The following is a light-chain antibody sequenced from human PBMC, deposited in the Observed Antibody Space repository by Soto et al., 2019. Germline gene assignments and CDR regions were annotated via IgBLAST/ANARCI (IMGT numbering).Light chain of an antibody. V-gene: IGKV3-11*01. Sequence: EIVLTQSPATLSLSPGERATLSCWASQSVNRSIVWYQKQPGPAPRLLMSNAYPGATGIPARFSGSGSGTDFTLTISSLEPEDFAVYYCQQYNNWPPWTFGQGTKV. CDR2: NAY. CDR1: QSVNRS. J-gene: IGKJ1*01. CDR3: QQYNNWPPWT.